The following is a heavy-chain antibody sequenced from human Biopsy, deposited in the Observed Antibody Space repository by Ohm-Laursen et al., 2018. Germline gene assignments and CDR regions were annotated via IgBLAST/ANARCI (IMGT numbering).Heavy chain of an antibody. V-gene: IGHV3-23*01. CDR2: FSGSGGST. Sequence: SLRLSCTAPGFTFSSYAMTWVRQAPGKGLEWVSAFSGSGGSTYYADSVKGRFTISRDNSRDTLYLQMSSLRAEDTAMYYCAKDRYNYTPIGGFSMDVWGQGATVTVSS. CDR1: GFTFSSYA. CDR3: AKDRYNYTPIGGFSMDV. J-gene: IGHJ6*02. D-gene: IGHD5-18*01.